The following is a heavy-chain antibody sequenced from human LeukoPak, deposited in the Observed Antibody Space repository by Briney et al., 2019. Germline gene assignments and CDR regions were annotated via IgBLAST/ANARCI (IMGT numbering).Heavy chain of an antibody. V-gene: IGHV1-46*01. J-gene: IGHJ4*02. CDR2: INPTGGST. CDR1: GDTFPGSI. Sequence: ASLKVYCKASGDTFPGSIMHGVQQDPGQRLEWMGIINPTGGSTTYAQKFQGRVTMTRDTSTSTVYMELSSLRSDDTAVYYCARTAARRFDYWGQGTLVTVSS. D-gene: IGHD6-6*01. CDR3: ARTAARRFDY.